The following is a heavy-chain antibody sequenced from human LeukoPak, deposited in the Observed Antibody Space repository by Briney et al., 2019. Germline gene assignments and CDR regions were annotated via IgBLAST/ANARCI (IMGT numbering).Heavy chain of an antibody. D-gene: IGHD3-22*01. Sequence: GGSLRLSCAASGFTFSSYSMSWVRQAPGKGLDWVSAVTGGGSTHYADSVTGRFTISRDSSKNTLYLQMNSLRAEDTAVYYCAKHRYSDTSASHYESEYWGHGTLVTVSS. CDR1: GFTFSSYS. J-gene: IGHJ4*01. V-gene: IGHV3-23*01. CDR3: AKHRYSDTSASHYESEY. CDR2: VTGGGST.